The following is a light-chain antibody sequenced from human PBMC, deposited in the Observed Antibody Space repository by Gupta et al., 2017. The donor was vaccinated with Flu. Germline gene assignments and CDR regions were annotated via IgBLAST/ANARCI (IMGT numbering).Light chain of an antibody. V-gene: IGLV2-8*01. CDR3: SSYADRNNVI. Sequence: QSALTPPPPASGSPGQSVTISCTGTSSDVGGYNFVSWYQQHPVKAPKLMIYEVNKRPSGVPDRFSGSKSGNTASLTVSGLQAEDEADYYCSSYADRNNVIFGGGTKLTVL. CDR2: EVN. J-gene: IGLJ2*01. CDR1: SSDVGGYNF.